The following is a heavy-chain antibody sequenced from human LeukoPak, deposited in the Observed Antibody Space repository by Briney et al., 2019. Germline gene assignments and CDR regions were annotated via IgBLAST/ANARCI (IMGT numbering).Heavy chain of an antibody. D-gene: IGHD4-17*01. CDR2: ISYSGST. CDR3: VRDGDGDSERTWYFDL. CDR1: GGSLSRYY. J-gene: IGHJ2*01. V-gene: IGHV4-59*01. Sequence: SETLSLTCTVSGGSLSRYYWNWIRQPPGKRLEWIGDISYSGSTNYNPSLKSRITISVDPSTTHFSLNLNSVTAADTAVYYCVRDGDGDSERTWYFDLWGRGILVTVSS.